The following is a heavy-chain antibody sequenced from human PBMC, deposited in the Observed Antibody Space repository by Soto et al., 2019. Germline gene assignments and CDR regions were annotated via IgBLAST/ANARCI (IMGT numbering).Heavy chain of an antibody. J-gene: IGHJ4*02. CDR2: IWSHGTDQ. Sequence: GGSLRLSCSASGYSITIHGMHWVRQAPGKGLEWVALIWSHGTDQYYADSVRGRFTVSRDTSTNTVFLQMHSLRADDTATYYCGKDIRSGSIDYWGQGTPVTVSS. CDR1: GYSITIHG. CDR3: GKDIRSGSIDY. D-gene: IGHD1-1*01. V-gene: IGHV3-33*02.